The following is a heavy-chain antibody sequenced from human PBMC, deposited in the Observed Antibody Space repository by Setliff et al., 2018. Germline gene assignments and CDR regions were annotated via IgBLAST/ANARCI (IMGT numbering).Heavy chain of an antibody. CDR2: IFYIGRS. V-gene: IGHV4-61*05. CDR3: ARTHSIIKIFGVVSLLYHMDV. Sequence: LSLTCTVSDDSITSSNYSLAWVRQPPGKALEWIGNIFYIGRSHSNPSLKSRLTMSVDKTKNQFSLNLTSVTAADTAVYYCARTHSIIKIFGVVSLLYHMDVWGTGTTVTVAS. CDR1: DDSITSSNYS. D-gene: IGHD3-3*01. J-gene: IGHJ6*03.